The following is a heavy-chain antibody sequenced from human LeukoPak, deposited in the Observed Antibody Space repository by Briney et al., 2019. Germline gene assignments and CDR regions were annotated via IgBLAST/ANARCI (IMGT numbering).Heavy chain of an antibody. Sequence: VASVTVSCKASGYTFTSYGISWVRQAPGQGLEWMGWISAYNGNTNYAQKLQGRVTMTTHTSTSTPYMELRSLRSDDTAVYYCARGPLWFGEVPWGQGTLVTVSS. CDR3: ARGPLWFGEVP. D-gene: IGHD3-10*01. J-gene: IGHJ5*02. CDR2: ISAYNGNT. V-gene: IGHV1-18*01. CDR1: GYTFTSYG.